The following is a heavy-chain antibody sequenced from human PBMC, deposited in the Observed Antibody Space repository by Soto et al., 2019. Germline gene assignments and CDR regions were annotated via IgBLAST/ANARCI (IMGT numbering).Heavy chain of an antibody. Sequence: XSVKVPCKPSRGSLTSYDIIWVRQDPAEGLEWMGGIIPIFGTANYAQKFQGRVTITADESTSTAYMELSSLRSEDTAVYYCARAPGLHDYSNYGSYYGMDVWGQGTTVTVSS. CDR3: ARAPGLHDYSNYGSYYGMDV. D-gene: IGHD4-4*01. CDR1: RGSLTSYD. J-gene: IGHJ6*02. CDR2: IIPIFGTA. V-gene: IGHV1-69*13.